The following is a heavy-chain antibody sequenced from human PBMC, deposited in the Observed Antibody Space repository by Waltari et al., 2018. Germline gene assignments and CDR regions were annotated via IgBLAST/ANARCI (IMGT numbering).Heavy chain of an antibody. CDR3: AHSLQGSSSWFYFDY. J-gene: IGHJ4*02. CDR1: GFSRSSSGVG. CDR2: SYWNDDK. V-gene: IGHV2-5*01. Sequence: QITLKGSGPTLVKPTQTLTLTCTFSGFSRSSSGVGVGWILQPQGKALEWLALSYWNDDKRYSPALKSRLTITKDTSKNQAVLKMTNLDPVDTATYYCAHSLQGSSSWFYFDYWGQGTLVIVSS. D-gene: IGHD6-13*01.